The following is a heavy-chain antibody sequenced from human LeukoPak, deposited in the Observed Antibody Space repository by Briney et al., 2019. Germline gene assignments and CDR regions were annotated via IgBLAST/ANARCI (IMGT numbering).Heavy chain of an antibody. CDR1: GGSISSSSYY. J-gene: IGHJ5*02. CDR3: ARREDGDGYRNKGGEWFDP. V-gene: IGHV4-39*01. Sequence: SETLSLTCTVSGGSISSSSYYWGWLRQPPGRGLEWIGSIYYSGSTYYNPSLKSRVTISVDTSKNQFSLKLSSVTAADTAVYYCARREDGDGYRNKGGEWFDPWGQGTLVTVSS. D-gene: IGHD5-24*01. CDR2: IYYSGST.